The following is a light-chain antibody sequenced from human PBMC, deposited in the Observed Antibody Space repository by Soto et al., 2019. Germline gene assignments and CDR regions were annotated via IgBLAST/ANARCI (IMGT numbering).Light chain of an antibody. V-gene: IGLV2-14*01. CDR1: SSDVGGYNY. Sequence: QSALTQPASVSGSPGQSITISCTGTSSDVGGYNYVSWYQLHPGKAPKLMIYEVANRPSGVSNRFSGSKSGNTASLTISGLQAEDEADYYCSSYASSSTLVFGGGTKLTVL. J-gene: IGLJ2*01. CDR3: SSYASSSTLV. CDR2: EVA.